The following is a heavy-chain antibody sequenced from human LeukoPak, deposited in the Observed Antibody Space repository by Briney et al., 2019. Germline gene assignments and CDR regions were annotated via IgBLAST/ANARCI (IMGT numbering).Heavy chain of an antibody. CDR2: FDPEDGET. CDR3: ATGGSGSYSYYFDH. D-gene: IGHD3-10*01. CDR1: GYTFTGYY. Sequence: ASVKVSCKASGYTFTGYYMHWVRQAPGKGLEWMGGFDPEDGETIYAQKFQGRVTMTEDTSTDTAYMELSSLRSEDTAVYYCATGGSGSYSYYFDHWGQGTLVTVSS. V-gene: IGHV1-24*01. J-gene: IGHJ4*02.